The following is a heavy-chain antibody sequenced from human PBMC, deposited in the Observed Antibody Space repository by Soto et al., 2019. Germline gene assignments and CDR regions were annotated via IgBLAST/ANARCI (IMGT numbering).Heavy chain of an antibody. Sequence: EVQLVESGGGLVQPGGSLRLSCAASGFTFSSYSMNWVRQAPGKGLEWVSYISSSSSNIYYADSVKGRFTISRDNAKNSLYLQMNSRRAEDTAVYYCARVYGSGSYGGFNIWGQGTMVTVSS. CDR3: ARVYGSGSYGGFNI. D-gene: IGHD3-10*01. CDR1: GFTFSSYS. CDR2: ISSSSSNI. V-gene: IGHV3-48*01. J-gene: IGHJ3*02.